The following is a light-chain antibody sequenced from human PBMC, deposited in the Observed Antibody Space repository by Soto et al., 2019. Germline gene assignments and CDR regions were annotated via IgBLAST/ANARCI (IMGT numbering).Light chain of an antibody. CDR2: AAS. CDR3: QPEYSLPPT. V-gene: IGKV1-6*01. J-gene: IGKJ1*01. Sequence: ALQVTQSPSSLSASVGDTVTITCRTSQASKNDLDWYQQRPAKAHTLLIFAASNLQNAVPSRLSGSVPRTDFTLPNSSLQPEDESPYSCQPEYSLPPTFAQGTTVDIK. CDR1: QASKND.